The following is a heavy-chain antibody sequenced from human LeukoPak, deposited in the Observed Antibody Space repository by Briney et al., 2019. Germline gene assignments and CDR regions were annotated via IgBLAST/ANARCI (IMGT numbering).Heavy chain of an antibody. J-gene: IGHJ4*02. CDR1: GFTFSSYG. D-gene: IGHD6-13*01. CDR2: IWYDGSNK. V-gene: IGHV3-33*08. Sequence: GGSLRLSCAASGFTFSSYGMLWVRQAPGKGLEWVAVIWYDGSNKYYADSVKGRFTITRDNSKNTLYLQMNSLRAEDTAVYYCARDWVSAAGSRWGQGTLVTVSS. CDR3: ARDWVSAAGSR.